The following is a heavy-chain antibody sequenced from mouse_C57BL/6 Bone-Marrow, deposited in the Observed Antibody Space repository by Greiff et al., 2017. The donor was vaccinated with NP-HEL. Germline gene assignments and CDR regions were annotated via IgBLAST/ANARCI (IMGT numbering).Heavy chain of an antibody. CDR3: AKLRRGYYYAMDY. J-gene: IGHJ4*01. CDR1: GYAFSSSW. CDR2: IYPGDGAT. Sequence: QVQLQQSGPELVKPGASVKISCKASGYAFSSSWMNWVKQRPGKGLEWIGRIYPGDGATNYNGKFKGKATLTADKSSSTAYMQLSSLTSEDSAVYFCAKLRRGYYYAMDYWGQGTSVTVSS. D-gene: IGHD2-4*01. V-gene: IGHV1-82*01.